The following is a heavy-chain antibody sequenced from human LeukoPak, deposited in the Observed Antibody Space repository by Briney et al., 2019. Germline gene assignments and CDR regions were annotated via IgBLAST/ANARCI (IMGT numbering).Heavy chain of an antibody. CDR1: GFTFSSYA. J-gene: IGHJ4*02. CDR2: ISYDGSNK. V-gene: IGHV3-30*04. CDR3: ARGHGGRFSYFDY. Sequence: QAGGSLRLSCAASGFTFSSYAMHWVRQAPGKGLEWVAVISYDGSNKYYADSVKGRFTISRDNSKNTLYLQMNSLRAEDTAVYYCARGHGGRFSYFDYWGQGTLVTVSS. D-gene: IGHD4-23*01.